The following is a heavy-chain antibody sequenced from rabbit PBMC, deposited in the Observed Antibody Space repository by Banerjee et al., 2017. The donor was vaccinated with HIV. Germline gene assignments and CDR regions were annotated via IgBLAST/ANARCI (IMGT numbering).Heavy chain of an antibody. CDR3: ARDGYAGHGYPNL. CDR1: GFSFSSSYW. V-gene: IGHV1S45*01. Sequence: QEQLEESGGDLVKPEGSLTLTCTASGFSFSSSYWICWVRQAPGKGLEWIACIYAGSSGSTYYASWAKGRFTISKTSSTTVTLQMTSLTAADTATYFCARDGYAGHGYPNLWGLGTLVTVS. J-gene: IGHJ4*01. D-gene: IGHD4-2*01. CDR2: IYAGSSGST.